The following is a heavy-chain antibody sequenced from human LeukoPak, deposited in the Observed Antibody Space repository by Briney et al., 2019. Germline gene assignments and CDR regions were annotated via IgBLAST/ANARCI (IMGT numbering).Heavy chain of an antibody. Sequence: GGSLRLSCAASGFIFNTCGMHWVRQAPGKGLEWVAVIWFDGSIKYYADSVKGRFTISRDNSKNTLYLQMNSLRAEDTALYYCASAAGPFDNWGQGTLVTVSS. D-gene: IGHD6-19*01. CDR3: ASAAGPFDN. CDR1: GFIFNTCG. V-gene: IGHV3-33*01. CDR2: IWFDGSIK. J-gene: IGHJ4*02.